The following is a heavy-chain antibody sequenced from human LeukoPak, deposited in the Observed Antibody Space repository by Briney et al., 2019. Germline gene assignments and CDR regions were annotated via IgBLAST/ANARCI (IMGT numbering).Heavy chain of an antibody. D-gene: IGHD2-15*01. J-gene: IGHJ4*02. CDR3: ARGYCSGGSCYPMGY. CDR1: GYTFTSYG. V-gene: IGHV1-18*01. Sequence: ASVKVSCKASGYTFTSYGIIWVRQAPGQGLEWMGWISAYNGNTNYAQKLQGRVTMTTDTSTSTAYMELRSLRSDDTAVYYCARGYCSGGSCYPMGYWGQGTLVTVSS. CDR2: ISAYNGNT.